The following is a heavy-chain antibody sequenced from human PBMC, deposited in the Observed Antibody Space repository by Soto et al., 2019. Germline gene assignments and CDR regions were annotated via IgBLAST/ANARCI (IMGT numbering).Heavy chain of an antibody. D-gene: IGHD6-19*01. V-gene: IGHV3-9*01. CDR2: ISWNSGSI. CDR1: GFTFDDYA. Sequence: GGSLRLSCAASGFTFDDYAMHWVRQAPGKGLEWVSGISWNSGSIGYADSVKGRVTISRDNAKNLLYMQMKSLRAEDRALYYCAKEMLRGLGGGWYYVVCRGQGPLVTVSS. CDR3: AKEMLRGLGGGWYYVVC. J-gene: IGHJ4*02.